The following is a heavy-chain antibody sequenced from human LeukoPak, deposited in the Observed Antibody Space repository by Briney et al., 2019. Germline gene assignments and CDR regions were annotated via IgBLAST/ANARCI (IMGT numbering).Heavy chain of an antibody. V-gene: IGHV3-73*01. D-gene: IGHD6-19*01. CDR3: TRLRADTSGGYYYFMDV. Sequence: GGSLRLSCAASGFIFNDSAMHWVRQASGKGLEWVGRIRSKVNNYSTRYGASMKGRLTISRDDSKNTTYLQMNSLKTEDTAVYYCTRLRADTSGGYYYFMDVWGKGTTVTVSS. J-gene: IGHJ6*03. CDR1: GFIFNDSA. CDR2: IRSKVNNYST.